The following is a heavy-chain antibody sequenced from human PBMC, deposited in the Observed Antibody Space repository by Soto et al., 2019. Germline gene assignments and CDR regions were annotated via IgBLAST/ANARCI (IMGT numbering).Heavy chain of an antibody. Sequence: GGSLRLSCAAPGFTFSSYAMSWVRQAPGKGLEWVSAISGSGGSTYYADSVKGRFTISRDNSKNALYLQMNSLRAEDTAVYYCATMVVTATGGYWGQGTLVTVSS. D-gene: IGHD2-21*02. J-gene: IGHJ4*02. V-gene: IGHV3-23*01. CDR1: GFTFSSYA. CDR2: ISGSGGST. CDR3: ATMVVTATGGY.